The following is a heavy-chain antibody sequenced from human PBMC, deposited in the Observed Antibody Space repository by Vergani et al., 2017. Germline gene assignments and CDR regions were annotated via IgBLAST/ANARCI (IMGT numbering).Heavy chain of an antibody. Sequence: QVKLVESGGGVVQPGRSLRLSCAASGFTFSSYAMHWVRQAPGKGLEWVAVISYDGSNKYYADSVKGRFTISRDNSKNTLYLQMNSLRAEDTAVYYCARDPHVPXFDYWGQGTLVTVSS. J-gene: IGHJ4*02. CDR1: GFTFSSYA. CDR2: ISYDGSNK. V-gene: IGHV3-30-3*01. CDR3: ARDPHVPXFDY.